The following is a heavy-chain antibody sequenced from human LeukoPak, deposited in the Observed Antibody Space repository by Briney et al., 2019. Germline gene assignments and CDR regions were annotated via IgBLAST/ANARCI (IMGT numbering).Heavy chain of an antibody. V-gene: IGHV3-9*03. CDR3: ARSPYSSSLGTFFDY. CDR1: GFSFDDYA. Sequence: PGRSLRLSCAASGFSFDDYAMHWVRQGPGKGLEWVSGISWSSGRLGYADSVKGRFTISRDNAKNSLYLQMNSLRAEDMALYYCARSPYSSSLGTFFDYWGQGTLVTVSS. CDR2: ISWSSGRL. D-gene: IGHD6-6*01. J-gene: IGHJ4*02.